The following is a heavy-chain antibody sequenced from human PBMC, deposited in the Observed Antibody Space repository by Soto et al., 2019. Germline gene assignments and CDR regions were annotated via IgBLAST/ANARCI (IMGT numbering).Heavy chain of an antibody. CDR3: ARGIAARRLDS. V-gene: IGHV3-48*03. J-gene: IGHJ4*02. CDR2: ISSSSSTI. D-gene: IGHD6-6*01. Sequence: LXLSCAASGFTFSSYEMNWVRQAPGKGLEWVSFISSSSSTIYYADSVKGRFTISRDNAKNSLYLQMDSLRAEDTAVYYCARGIAARRLDSWGQGALVTVYS. CDR1: GFTFSSYE.